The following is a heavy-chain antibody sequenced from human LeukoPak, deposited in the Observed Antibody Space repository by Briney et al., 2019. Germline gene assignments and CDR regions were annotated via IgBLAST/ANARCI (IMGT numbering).Heavy chain of an antibody. Sequence: GGSLRLSCAASGFTFSSYGMHWVRQAPGKGLEWVAFIRYDGSNKYYADSVKGRFTISRDNSKNTLYLQMNSLRAEDTAVYYCAKDRTTVVTLDAFDIWGQGTMVTVSS. CDR2: IRYDGSNK. J-gene: IGHJ3*02. D-gene: IGHD4-23*01. CDR3: AKDRTTVVTLDAFDI. V-gene: IGHV3-30*02. CDR1: GFTFSSYG.